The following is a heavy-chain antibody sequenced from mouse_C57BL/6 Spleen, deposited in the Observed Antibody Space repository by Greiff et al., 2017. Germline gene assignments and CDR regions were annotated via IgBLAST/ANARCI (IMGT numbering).Heavy chain of an antibody. J-gene: IGHJ3*01. CDR1: GYTFTSYW. CDR3: ARSYSRAWFAY. CDR2: IDPSDSET. Sequence: VQLQQPGAELVRPGSSVKLSCKASGYTFTSYWLHWVKQRPIQGLEWIGNIDPSDSETHYNQKFKDKATLSVDQSSSTAYMQLSSLTSEDSAVYYCARSYSRAWFAYWGQGTLVTVSA. D-gene: IGHD2-5*01. V-gene: IGHV1-52*01.